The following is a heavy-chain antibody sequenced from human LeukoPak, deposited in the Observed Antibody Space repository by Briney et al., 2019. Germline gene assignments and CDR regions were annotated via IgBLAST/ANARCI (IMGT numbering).Heavy chain of an antibody. V-gene: IGHV3-15*04. CDR3: TTDEDWNYARKDV. CDR1: GFTFNYAW. Sequence: GGSLRLSCAATGFTFNYAWMSWVRQVPGKGLEWVGQTVSEIDGGTTDYATPVKGRFTISRDDSKSTLYLQMNSLKIEDTAVYYCTTDEDWNYARKDVWGQGATVIVSS. J-gene: IGHJ6*02. D-gene: IGHD1-7*01. CDR2: TVSEIDGGTT.